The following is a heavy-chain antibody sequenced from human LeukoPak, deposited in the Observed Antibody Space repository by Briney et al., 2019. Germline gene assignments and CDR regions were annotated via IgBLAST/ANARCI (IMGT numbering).Heavy chain of an antibody. J-gene: IGHJ4*02. CDR3: ARPALLILTGYYILDY. D-gene: IGHD3-9*01. V-gene: IGHV3-48*03. CDR2: ISSSGSTI. Sequence: PGGSLRLSCAASGFTFNSYEVNWVRQAPGKGLEWISYISSSGSTIYYADSVKGRFTISRDNARNLLYLQLNSLRADDTAVYYCARPALLILTGYYILDYWGQGTLVTVSS. CDR1: GFTFNSYE.